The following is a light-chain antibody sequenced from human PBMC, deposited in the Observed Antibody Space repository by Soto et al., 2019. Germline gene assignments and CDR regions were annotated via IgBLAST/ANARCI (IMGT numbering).Light chain of an antibody. V-gene: IGKV3-20*01. CDR2: GAA. CDR3: QQYGSSSWT. Sequence: VMTQSPATLSVSPGERATLSCRAGQSVSSNLDAYQQKPGQAPSLLIYGAASRATGIPDRFSGSGSGTEFTLTISRLEPEDFAVYYCQQYGSSSWTFGQGTKVDI. J-gene: IGKJ1*01. CDR1: QSVSSN.